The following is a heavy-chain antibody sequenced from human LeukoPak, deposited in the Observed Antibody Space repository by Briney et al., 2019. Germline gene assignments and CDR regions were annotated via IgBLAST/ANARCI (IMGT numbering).Heavy chain of an antibody. CDR1: GGSLSSYY. V-gene: IGHV4-59*01. CDR3: ARDGKEAAAGNDDAFDI. J-gene: IGHJ3*02. Sequence: PSETLSLTCTVSGGSLSSYYWSWIRQPPGKGLEWIGYIYCSGNTNYNPSLKSRVTISVDTSKNQFSLKLSSVTAADTAVYYCARDGKEAAAGNDDAFDIWGQGTMVTVSS. CDR2: IYCSGNT. D-gene: IGHD6-13*01.